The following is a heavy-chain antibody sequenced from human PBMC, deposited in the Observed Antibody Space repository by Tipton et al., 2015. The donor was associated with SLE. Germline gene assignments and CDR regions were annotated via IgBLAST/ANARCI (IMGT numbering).Heavy chain of an antibody. J-gene: IGHJ3*02. CDR3: AREGFAAVAGTKNGFDI. CDR2: INHSGST. Sequence: LSCAVYGGSFSGYYWSWIRQPPGKGLEWIGEINHSGSTNYNPSLKSRVTISVDTSKNQFSLKLSSVTAADTAVYYCAREGFAAVAGTKNGFDIWGQGTMVTVSS. CDR1: GGSFSGYY. D-gene: IGHD6-19*01. V-gene: IGHV4-34*01.